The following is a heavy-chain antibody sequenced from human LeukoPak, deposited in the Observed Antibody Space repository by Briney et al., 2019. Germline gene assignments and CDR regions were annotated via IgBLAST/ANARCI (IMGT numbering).Heavy chain of an antibody. V-gene: IGHV1-69*13. CDR3: ANKNQQWLGPDSWYYGMDV. CDR1: ECTFIGYY. Sequence: ASVKVSCKTTECTFIGYYIHWVRQAPGQGLEWMGGIIPIFGTANYAQKFQGRVTITADESTSTAYMELSSLRSEATAVYYCANKNQQWLGPDSWYYGMDVWGQGTTVTVSS. CDR2: IIPIFGTA. J-gene: IGHJ6*02. D-gene: IGHD6-19*01.